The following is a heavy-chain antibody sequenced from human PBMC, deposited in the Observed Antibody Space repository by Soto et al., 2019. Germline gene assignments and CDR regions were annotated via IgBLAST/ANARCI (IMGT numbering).Heavy chain of an antibody. V-gene: IGHV1-69*06. CDR3: AKSSGGSCYSCYYYYGMDV. CDR2: LIPIFGTA. D-gene: IGHD2-15*01. J-gene: IGHJ6*02. Sequence: ASVKVSCKASGGTFSSYAISWVRPAPGQGLEWMGGLIPIFGTANYAQKFQGRVTITADKSTSTAYMELSSLRSEDTAVYYCAKSSGGSCYSCYYYYGMDVWGQGTTVTVSS. CDR1: GGTFSSYA.